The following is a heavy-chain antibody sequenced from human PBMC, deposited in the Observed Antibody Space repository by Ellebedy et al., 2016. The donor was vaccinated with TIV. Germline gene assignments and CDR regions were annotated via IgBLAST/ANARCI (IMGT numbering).Heavy chain of an antibody. V-gene: IGHV1-58*01. D-gene: IGHD1-26*01. CDR3: AADLSIGGYYYYYGMDV. CDR1: GFTFTSSA. J-gene: IGHJ6*02. Sequence: SVKVSXKASGFTFTSSAVQWVRQARGQRLEWIGWIVVGSGNTNYAQKFQERVTITRDMSTSTAYMELSSLRSEDTAVYYCAADLSIGGYYYYYGMDVWGQGTTVTVSS. CDR2: IVVGSGNT.